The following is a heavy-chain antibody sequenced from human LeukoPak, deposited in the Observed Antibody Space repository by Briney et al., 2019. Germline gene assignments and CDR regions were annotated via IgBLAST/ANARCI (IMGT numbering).Heavy chain of an antibody. CDR2: ILFDGSNK. V-gene: IGHV3-33*01. D-gene: IGHD3-3*01. CDR3: ASGFLDDFWSGHF. J-gene: IGHJ4*02. CDR1: GFTFSSYG. Sequence: GGSLRLSCAASGFTFSSYGMHWVRQAPGKGPEWVAVILFDGSNKYYGDSVKGRFTISRDNSKNTLYLQMNSLRAEDTAVYYCASGFLDDFWSGHFWGQGTLVTVSS.